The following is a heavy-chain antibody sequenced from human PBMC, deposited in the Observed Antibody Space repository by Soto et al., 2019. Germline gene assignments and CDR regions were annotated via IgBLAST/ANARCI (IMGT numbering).Heavy chain of an antibody. V-gene: IGHV1-69*06. Sequence: QVQLVQSGAEVKKPGSSVKVSCKASGATFTNYAFAWVRQAPGQGLEWLGDIVPMFNTPNYAQKFQGRVTFTADKSTTTAYMELSTLRSEDTAVYFCARRFCSSVSCSSQGGYYYGMDVWGQGTTVTVSS. J-gene: IGHJ6*02. CDR1: GATFTNYA. D-gene: IGHD2-2*01. CDR2: IVPMFNTP. CDR3: ARRFCSSVSCSSQGGYYYGMDV.